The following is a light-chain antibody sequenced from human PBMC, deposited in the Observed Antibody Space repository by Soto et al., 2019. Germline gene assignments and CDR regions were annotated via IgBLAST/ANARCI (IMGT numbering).Light chain of an antibody. V-gene: IGKV3-20*01. CDR3: QQYGRSLT. CDR1: QSVSSRY. Sequence: EIVLTQSPGTLSLSPGERATLSCRASQSVSSRYVAWYQQKPGQAPRLLIYDASSRATGLPDRFSGSGSGTDFTLTISRLEPEDVAVYYCQQYGRSLTIGPGTKADIK. CDR2: DAS. J-gene: IGKJ3*01.